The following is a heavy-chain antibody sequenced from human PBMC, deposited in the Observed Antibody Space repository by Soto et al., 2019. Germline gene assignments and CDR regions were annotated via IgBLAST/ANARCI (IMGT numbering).Heavy chain of an antibody. V-gene: IGHV3-7*01. Sequence: FSNYWMTWVRKAPGKGLEWVANIKEDGSEKHYVDSVKGRFTISRDNAKNSLYLQMNSLRVEDTAVYFCSRDVVVGAKALNYWGQGALVTVSS. D-gene: IGHD2-15*01. CDR3: SRDVVVGAKALNY. CDR2: IKEDGSEK. CDR1: FSNYW. J-gene: IGHJ4*02.